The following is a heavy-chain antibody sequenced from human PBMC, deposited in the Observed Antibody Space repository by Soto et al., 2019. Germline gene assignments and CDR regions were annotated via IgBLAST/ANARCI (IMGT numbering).Heavy chain of an antibody. V-gene: IGHV3-30*18. CDR3: AKDRGSYYYYYGMDV. CDR1: GFTFSSYG. CDR2: ISYDGSNK. J-gene: IGHJ6*02. D-gene: IGHD1-26*01. Sequence: GGSLRLSCAASGFTFSSYGMHWVRQAPGKGLEWVAVISYDGSNKYYADSVKGRFTISRDNSKNTLYLQMNSLRAEDTAVYYCAKDRGSYYYYYGMDVWGQGTTVTVYS.